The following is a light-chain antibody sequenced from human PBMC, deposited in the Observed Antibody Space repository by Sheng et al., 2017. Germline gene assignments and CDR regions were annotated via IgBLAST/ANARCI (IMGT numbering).Light chain of an antibody. CDR2: GAS. Sequence: EIVLTQSPGTLSLSPGERANLSCRASQSVSSSYLAWYQQRPGQVPRLLIYGASTRVTGIPARFSGSGSGTEFTLTITSLQSEDSAVYYCQQYNNWPPYSFGQGTKLEIK. V-gene: IGKV3-15*01. J-gene: IGKJ2*03. CDR3: QQYNNWPPYS. CDR1: QSVSSSY.